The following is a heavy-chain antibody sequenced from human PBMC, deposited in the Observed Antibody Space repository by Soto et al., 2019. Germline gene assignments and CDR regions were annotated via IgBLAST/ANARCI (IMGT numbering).Heavy chain of an antibody. D-gene: IGHD5-18*01. Sequence: EVQLVESGGGLVQLGGSLSLSCAASGFTFSTYWMHWVRQVPGKRLLWVSRIKSDGSGTYYAVSVEGRFTISRDNAQNTLYLQMNSLRDDDTAVYYCVRVDGDHYEGNGYLGRHWGQGTLVTVSS. CDR2: IKSDGSGT. CDR3: VRVDGDHYEGNGYLGRH. V-gene: IGHV3-74*01. CDR1: GFTFSTYW. J-gene: IGHJ4*02.